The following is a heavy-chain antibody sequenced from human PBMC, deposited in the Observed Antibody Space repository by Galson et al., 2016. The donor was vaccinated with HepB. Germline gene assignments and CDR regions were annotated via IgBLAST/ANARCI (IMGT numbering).Heavy chain of an antibody. CDR2: ISWDDDK. CDR1: GFPLSTSGVG. Sequence: PALVKPTQTLTLTCTFSGFPLSTSGVGVGWIRQPPGKALEWLALISWDDDKRYSPSLKSRLTITKDTSKNQVVLTMTNMDPVDTATYYCAHGGSTHYDILTGYFSFDYWGQGTLVTVSS. CDR3: AHGGSTHYDILTGYFSFDY. J-gene: IGHJ4*02. D-gene: IGHD3-9*01. V-gene: IGHV2-5*02.